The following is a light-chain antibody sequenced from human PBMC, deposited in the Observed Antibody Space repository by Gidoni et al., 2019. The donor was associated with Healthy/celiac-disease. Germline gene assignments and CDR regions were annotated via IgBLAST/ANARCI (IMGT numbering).Light chain of an antibody. CDR3: QQYNNWPPCS. J-gene: IGKJ2*04. Sequence: ELVMTQSPATLSVSPGERATLSCRASQSVSSNLAWYQQKPGQAPRLLIYGASTRATGIPARFSGSGSGTEFTLTISSLQSEDFAVYYCQQYNNWPPCSFGQXTKLEIK. CDR2: GAS. CDR1: QSVSSN. V-gene: IGKV3-15*01.